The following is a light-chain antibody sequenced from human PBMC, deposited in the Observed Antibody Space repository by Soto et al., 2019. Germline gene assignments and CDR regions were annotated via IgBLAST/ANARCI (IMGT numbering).Light chain of an antibody. CDR1: ASNIGAGYD. J-gene: IGLJ2*01. V-gene: IGLV1-40*01. CDR2: GNN. CDR3: QSYDNNLRI. Sequence: QSVLTQPPAVSGAPGQRVTISCTRSASNIGAGYDVHWYQQLPGAAPKLLIYGNNNRPSGVPDRFSGSKSGTSASLAITGLQAEDEADYCQSYDNNLRIFGGGTKLTVL.